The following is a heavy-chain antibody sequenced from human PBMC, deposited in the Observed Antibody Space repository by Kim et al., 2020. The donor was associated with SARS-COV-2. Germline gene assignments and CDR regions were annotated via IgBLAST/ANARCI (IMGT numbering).Heavy chain of an antibody. Sequence: GGSLRLSCAASGFTFGDYAMHWVRQAPGKGLEWVSGISWNSGSIGYADSVKGRFTISRDNAKNSLYLQMNSLRAEDTALYYCAKDRGEVGATGGMWYYYYGMDVWGQGTTVTVSS. CDR1: GFTFGDYA. CDR2: ISWNSGSI. CDR3: AKDRGEVGATGGMWYYYYGMDV. J-gene: IGHJ6*02. D-gene: IGHD1-26*01. V-gene: IGHV3-9*01.